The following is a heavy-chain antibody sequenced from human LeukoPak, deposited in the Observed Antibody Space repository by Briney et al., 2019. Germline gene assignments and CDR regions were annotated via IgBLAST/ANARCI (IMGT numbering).Heavy chain of an antibody. CDR3: ARDPKSTYDFWSGYYEYYFDY. CDR1: GYTFTSYG. J-gene: IGHJ4*02. Sequence: ASVKVSCKASGYTFTSYGISWVRQAPGQGLEWMGWISAYNGNTNYAQKLQGRVTMTTDTSTRTACMELRSLRSDDTAVYYCARDPKSTYDFWSGYYEYYFDYWGQGTLVTVSS. V-gene: IGHV1-18*01. CDR2: ISAYNGNT. D-gene: IGHD3-3*01.